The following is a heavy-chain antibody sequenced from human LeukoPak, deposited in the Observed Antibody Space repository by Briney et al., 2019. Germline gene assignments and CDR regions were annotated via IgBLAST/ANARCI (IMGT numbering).Heavy chain of an antibody. J-gene: IGHJ5*02. V-gene: IGHV1-18*01. CDR2: ISAYNGNT. D-gene: IGHD4-11*01. CDR3: VVDDHSTHLKFDP. CDR1: GYTFTSYG. Sequence: ASVKVSCKASGYTFTSYGISWVRQAPGQGLKWMGWISAYNGNTNYAQKLQGRVTMTTDTSTSTAYMELRSLRSDDTAVYYCVVDDHSTHLKFDPWGQGTLVTVSS.